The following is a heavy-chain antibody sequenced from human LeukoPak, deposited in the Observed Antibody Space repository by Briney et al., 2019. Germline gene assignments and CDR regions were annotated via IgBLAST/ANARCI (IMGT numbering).Heavy chain of an antibody. CDR3: ARVTTTSWFEGYFDY. J-gene: IGHJ4*02. CDR1: GYSISSGYY. CDR2: FYHGGSF. D-gene: IGHD2-2*01. V-gene: IGHV4-38-2*02. Sequence: SETLSLTCSVSGYSISSGYYWGWIRQPPGKGLEWIGNFYHGGSFYYNPSLKSRVTMSGDTTKNQFSLNLRSVTAADTAVYYCARVTTTSWFEGYFDYWGQGSLVTVSS.